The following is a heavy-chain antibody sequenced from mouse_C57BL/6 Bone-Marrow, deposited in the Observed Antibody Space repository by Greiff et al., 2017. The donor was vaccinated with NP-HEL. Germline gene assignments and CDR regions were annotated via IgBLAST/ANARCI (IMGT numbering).Heavy chain of an antibody. CDR2: INYDGSST. V-gene: IGHV5-16*01. Sequence: EVKLVESEGGLVQPGSSMKLSCTASGFTFSDYYMAWVRQVPEKGLEWVANINYDGSSTYYLDSLKSRFIISRDNAKNILYLQMSSLKSEDTATYYCARVRTTVVYWYFDVWGTGTTVTVSS. D-gene: IGHD1-1*01. CDR3: ARVRTTVVYWYFDV. J-gene: IGHJ1*03. CDR1: GFTFSDYY.